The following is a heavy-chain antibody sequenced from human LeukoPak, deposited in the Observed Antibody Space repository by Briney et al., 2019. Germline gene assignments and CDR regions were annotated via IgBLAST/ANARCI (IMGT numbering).Heavy chain of an antibody. V-gene: IGHV3-66*01. J-gene: IGHJ4*02. CDR2: IYSTGGK. CDR1: EFTVSSNY. D-gene: IGHD6-19*01. CDR3: ARGSDGWFAFDY. Sequence: GGSLRLSCAASEFTVSSNYMSWVRQAPGKGLEWVSIIYSTGGKYYADSVKGRFTISRDNSKHTLYLQMNSLRAEDTAVYYCARGSDGWFAFDYWGQGILVTVSS.